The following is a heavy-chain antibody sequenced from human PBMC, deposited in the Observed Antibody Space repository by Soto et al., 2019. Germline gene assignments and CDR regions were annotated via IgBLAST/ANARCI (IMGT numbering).Heavy chain of an antibody. J-gene: IGHJ3*01. CDR3: AKHRIESGWPSDGFHV. Sequence: EVQLLESGGGLVQPGGSLRLSCAASGFTFSTYAMSWVRQAPGKGLEWVSVLNASGDIKYSADSVQGRFTISRDNSQNTPYLQMNSLRAHGAAVNYCAKHRIESGWPSDGFHVSGQGTMVTVSS. CDR2: LNASGDIK. V-gene: IGHV3-23*01. D-gene: IGHD6-19*01. CDR1: GFTFSTYA.